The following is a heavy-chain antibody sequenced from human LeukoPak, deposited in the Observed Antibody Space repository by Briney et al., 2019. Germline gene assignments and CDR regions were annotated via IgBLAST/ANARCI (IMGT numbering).Heavy chain of an antibody. D-gene: IGHD3-10*01. CDR2: IYHSGST. J-gene: IGHJ6*03. V-gene: IGHV4-39*01. CDR1: GGSISSSSYY. Sequence: PSETLSLTCTVSGGSISSSSYYWGRIRQPPGKGLEWIGSIYHSGSTYYNPSLKSRVTISVDTSKNQFSLKLSSVTAADTAVLYCAGSDYYYYMDVWGKGTTVTVSS. CDR3: AGSDYYYYMDV.